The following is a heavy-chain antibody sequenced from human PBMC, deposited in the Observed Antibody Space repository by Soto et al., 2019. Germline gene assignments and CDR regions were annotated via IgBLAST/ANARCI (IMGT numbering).Heavy chain of an antibody. D-gene: IGHD5-12*01. CDR1: GGTFSSYA. CDR3: VRVVAIPGYPDD. CDR2: IVPIVDTA. Sequence: QVQLVQSGAEVRQPASSVTVSCKTSGGTFSSYAISWVRQAPGQGLAWMGGIVPIVDTATYAQKFQGRVTITADESTSTAYMEVSRLRSDDTAVYYCVRVVAIPGYPDDWGQGTLVTVSS. V-gene: IGHV1-69*12. J-gene: IGHJ4*02.